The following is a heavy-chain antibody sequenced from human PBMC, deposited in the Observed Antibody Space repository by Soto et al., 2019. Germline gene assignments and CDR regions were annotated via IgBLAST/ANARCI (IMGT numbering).Heavy chain of an antibody. CDR3: ARVSYYYGMDV. CDR2: IYAGDSDT. Sequence: GESLKISCKTSGYTFTTIWIAWVRQMPGKGLEWMGSIYAGDSDTRYSPSFQGQVTISADKSISIAYLQWNNLKTSDTATYYCARVSYYYGMDVWGQGTTVTVSS. CDR1: GYTFTTIW. J-gene: IGHJ6*02. V-gene: IGHV5-51*01.